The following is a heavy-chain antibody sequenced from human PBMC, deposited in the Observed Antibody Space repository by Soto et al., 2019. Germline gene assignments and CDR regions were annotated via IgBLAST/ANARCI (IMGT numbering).Heavy chain of an antibody. D-gene: IGHD6-25*01. J-gene: IGHJ4*02. CDR2: IYYTGST. CDR3: EKVVSGGPLDY. V-gene: IGHV4-59*01. CDR1: GVSIDNYY. Sequence: SETLSLTCTVSGVSIDNYYWTWIRQPPGKGLEWIGAIYYTGSTTYNPSLRSRVTLSVDTSKNQFSLSLTSVTAADTAVYFCEKVVSGGPLDYWGQGTLVTDSS.